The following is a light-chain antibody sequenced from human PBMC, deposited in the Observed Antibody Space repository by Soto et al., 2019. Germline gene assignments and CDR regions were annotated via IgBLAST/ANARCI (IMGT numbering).Light chain of an antibody. CDR1: NIGSRS. Sequence: SYVLTQPPSVSVAPGQTAGITCGGNNIGSRSVHWYQQNPGQAPVLVVHNDGDRPSGIPERFSGSNSGNTATLTISRVEAGDEADYYCQVWDSSNDHYVFGTGTKLTVL. CDR2: NDG. J-gene: IGLJ1*01. V-gene: IGLV3-21*02. CDR3: QVWDSSNDHYV.